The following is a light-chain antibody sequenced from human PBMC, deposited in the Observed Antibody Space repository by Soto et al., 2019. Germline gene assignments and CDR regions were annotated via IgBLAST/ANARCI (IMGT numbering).Light chain of an antibody. Sequence: QSVLTQPPSVSGAPGQRVTISCTGSSSNIGAGYDVHWYQQLPGTAPKLLIYGNSNRPSGVPYRFSGSKSGTSASLAITGLHAEDEADYYCQSYDSSLSVVFGTGTKLTVL. V-gene: IGLV1-40*01. CDR1: SSNIGAGYD. CDR2: GNS. CDR3: QSYDSSLSVV. J-gene: IGLJ1*01.